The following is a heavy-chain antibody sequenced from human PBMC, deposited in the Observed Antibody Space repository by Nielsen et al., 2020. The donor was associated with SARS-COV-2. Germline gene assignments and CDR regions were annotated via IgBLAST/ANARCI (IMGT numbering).Heavy chain of an antibody. Sequence: WIRQPPGKGLEWVAVISYDGSNKYYADSVKGRFTISRDNSKNTLYLQMNSLRAEDTAVYYCAKEGGELLWFGELSYAQHWGQGTLVTVSS. CDR3: AKEGGELLWFGELSYAQH. V-gene: IGHV3-30*18. J-gene: IGHJ1*01. D-gene: IGHD3-10*01. CDR2: ISYDGSNK.